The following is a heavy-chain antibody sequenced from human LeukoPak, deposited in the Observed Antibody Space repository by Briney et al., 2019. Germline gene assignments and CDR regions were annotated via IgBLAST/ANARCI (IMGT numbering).Heavy chain of an antibody. CDR1: GGSISSYY. CDR3: ARHGGGDYFDY. Sequence: SETLSLTCTVSGGSISSYYWSWIRQPPGKGLEWIGYIYYSGSTNYNPSLKSRVTISVDTSKNQFSLKLSSVTAADTAVYYCARHGGGDYFDYWGQGPLVTVSS. V-gene: IGHV4-59*08. D-gene: IGHD3-16*01. J-gene: IGHJ4*02. CDR2: IYYSGST.